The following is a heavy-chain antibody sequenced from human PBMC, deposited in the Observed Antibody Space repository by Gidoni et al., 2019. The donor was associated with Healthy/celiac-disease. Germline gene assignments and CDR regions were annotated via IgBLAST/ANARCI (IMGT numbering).Heavy chain of an antibody. D-gene: IGHD4-17*01. CDR1: GFTFSDHY. J-gene: IGHJ6*02. Sequence: EVQLVESGGGLVQPGGSLRLSCAASGFTFSDHYMDWVRQAPGKGLEWVGRTRNKANSYTTEYAASVKGRFTISRDDSKNSLYLQMNSLKTEDTAVYYCASTLGDYGDYVPYYYGMDVWGQGTTVTVSS. CDR3: ASTLGDYGDYVPYYYGMDV. V-gene: IGHV3-72*01. CDR2: TRNKANSYTT.